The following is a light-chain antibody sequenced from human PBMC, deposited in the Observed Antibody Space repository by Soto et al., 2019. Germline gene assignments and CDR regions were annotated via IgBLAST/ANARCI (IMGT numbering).Light chain of an antibody. CDR3: QQYHSYSGT. CDR1: QTISTW. J-gene: IGKJ1*01. V-gene: IGKV1-5*01. Sequence: IQMTRSPSTRSACVGDRVTVTCRASQTISTWLDWYQQKAGKAPKLLIYDASILKSGVPSRFRGSGSGTEFTLTISSLKPDDFETYYCQQYHSYSGTFGHGTKVDI. CDR2: DAS.